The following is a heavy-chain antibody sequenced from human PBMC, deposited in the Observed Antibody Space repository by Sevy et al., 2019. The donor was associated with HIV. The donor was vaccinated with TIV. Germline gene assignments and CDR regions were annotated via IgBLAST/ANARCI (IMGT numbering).Heavy chain of an antibody. D-gene: IGHD2-15*01. Sequence: ASVKVSCKVYGYTLTELSMHWVRQAPGKGLEWMGCFDPEDGEAIYSQSFHGRVTLPEDTSTETAYMELSGLRSEDTAVYYCTGDGHGGGMDVWGQGTTVTVSS. CDR2: FDPEDGEA. CDR3: TGDGHGGGMDV. J-gene: IGHJ6*02. V-gene: IGHV1-24*01. CDR1: GYTLTELS.